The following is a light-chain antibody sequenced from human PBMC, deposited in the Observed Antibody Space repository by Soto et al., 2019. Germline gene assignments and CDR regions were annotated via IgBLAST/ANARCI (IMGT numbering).Light chain of an antibody. Sequence: QSALTQPASVSGSPGQSITISCTGTISDVGGHGYVSWYQQHPGKAPKLMIYEVTYRPSGVSDRFSGSKSGNTDSLTISGLKAEDEADYYCFSFTSHSSHYVFGTGTKLTVL. J-gene: IGLJ1*01. CDR1: ISDVGGHGY. V-gene: IGLV2-14*01. CDR3: FSFTSHSSHYV. CDR2: EVT.